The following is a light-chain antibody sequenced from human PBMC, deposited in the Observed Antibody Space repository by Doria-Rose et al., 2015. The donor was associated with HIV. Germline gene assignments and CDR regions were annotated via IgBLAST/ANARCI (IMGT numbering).Light chain of an antibody. Sequence: ELMQPPSVSGAPGQWVSISCTGSGSNIGAGHAVHWYQQLPRSAPKLLIYDDFHRPSGVPDRFSGSKSGTSASLAIAGLQADDEADYYCQSYDNTYVVFGGGTRLTVL. CDR2: DDF. V-gene: IGLV1-40*01. CDR3: QSYDNTYVV. CDR1: GSNIGAGHA. J-gene: IGLJ2*01.